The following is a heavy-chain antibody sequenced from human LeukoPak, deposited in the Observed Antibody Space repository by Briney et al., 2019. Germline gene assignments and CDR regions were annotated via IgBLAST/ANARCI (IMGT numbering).Heavy chain of an antibody. J-gene: IGHJ4*02. V-gene: IGHV3-15*01. CDR3: TTFYHEYSPH. D-gene: IGHD2/OR15-2a*01. CDR2: IKSNADGGTP. CDR1: GFSFMNAW. Sequence: PGGSLRLSCAASGFSFMNAWMTWVRQAPGKGLEWVGRIKSNADGGTPDYAAPARGRLTISRDDSKNTLYLQMNSLKTEDTAVYYCTTFYHEYSPHWGRGTLVTVSS.